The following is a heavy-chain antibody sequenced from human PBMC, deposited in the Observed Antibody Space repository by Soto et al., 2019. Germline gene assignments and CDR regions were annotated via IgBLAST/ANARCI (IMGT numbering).Heavy chain of an antibody. J-gene: IGHJ5*02. CDR1: GFSLSTSGVG. CDR2: IYWDDDK. D-gene: IGHD6-13*01. CDR3: AHMTGLIAAAGTEYNWFDP. Sequence: SGPTLVNPTQTLTLTCTFSGFSLSTSGVGVGWIRQPPGKALEWLALIYWDDDKRYSPSLKSRLTITKDTSKNQVVLTMTNMDPVDTATYYCAHMTGLIAAAGTEYNWFDPWGQGTLVTVSS. V-gene: IGHV2-5*02.